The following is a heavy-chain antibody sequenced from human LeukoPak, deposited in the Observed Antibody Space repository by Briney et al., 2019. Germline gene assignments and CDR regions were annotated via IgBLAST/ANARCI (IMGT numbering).Heavy chain of an antibody. J-gene: IGHJ4*02. CDR2: IYYSGST. CDR3: ARGPHYDFQLDY. Sequence: SETLSLTCTVSGGSISSYYWSWIRQPPGKGLEWIGYIYYSGSTNYNPSLKSRVTISVDTSKSQFSLKLSSVTAADTAVYYCARGPHYDFQLDYWGQGTLVTVSS. V-gene: IGHV4-59*01. D-gene: IGHD3-3*01. CDR1: GGSISSYY.